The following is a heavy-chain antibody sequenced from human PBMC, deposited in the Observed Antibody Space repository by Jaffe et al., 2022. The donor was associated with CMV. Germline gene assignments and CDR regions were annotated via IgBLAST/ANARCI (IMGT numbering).Heavy chain of an antibody. CDR1: GGSFSGYY. D-gene: IGHD6-13*01. V-gene: IGHV4-34*01. J-gene: IGHJ6*02. CDR2: INHSGST. CDR3: ARADSSSWYGYGMDV. Sequence: QVQLQQWGAGLLKPSETLSLTCAVYGGSFSGYYWSWIRQPPGKGLEWIGEINHSGSTNYNPSLKSRVTISVDTSKNQFSLKLSSVTAADTAVYYCARADSSSWYGYGMDVWGQGTTVTVSS.